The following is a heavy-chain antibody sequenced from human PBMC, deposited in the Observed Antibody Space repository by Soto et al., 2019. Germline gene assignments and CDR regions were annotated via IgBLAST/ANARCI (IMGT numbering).Heavy chain of an antibody. V-gene: IGHV3-33*06. CDR2: IWYDGSNK. D-gene: IGHD6-19*01. CDR3: AKDQQWLASLIDY. CDR1: GFTFSSYG. J-gene: IGHJ4*02. Sequence: GGSLRLSCAASGFTFSSYGMHWVRQAPGKGLEWVAVIWYDGSNKYYADSVKGRFTISRDNSKNTLYLQMNSLRAEDTAVYYFAKDQQWLASLIDYWGQGSLVTGSS.